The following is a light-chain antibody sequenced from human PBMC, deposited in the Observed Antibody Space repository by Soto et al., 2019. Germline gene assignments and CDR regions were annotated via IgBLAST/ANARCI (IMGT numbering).Light chain of an antibody. J-gene: IGKJ1*01. V-gene: IGKV3-20*01. CDR1: QSVTSNY. CDR2: GAS. Sequence: EIVLTQSPGTLSLSPGERGTLSCRASQSVTSNYLAWYQQKPGQAPRLLIYGASSRATGIPDRFSGSGSGTDFPLTISRLEPEDFAVYYCQQYGSSPTLGQGTKVEIK. CDR3: QQYGSSPT.